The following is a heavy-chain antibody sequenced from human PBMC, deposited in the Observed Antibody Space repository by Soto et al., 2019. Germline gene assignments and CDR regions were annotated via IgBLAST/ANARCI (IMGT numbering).Heavy chain of an antibody. V-gene: IGHV4-34*01. CDR2: INHSGST. Sequence: SETLSLTCAVYGGSFSGYYWSWIRQPPGKGLEWIGEINHSGSTNYNPSLKSRVTISVDTSKNQFSLKLSSVTAADTAVYYCASSPGYDYIWGSYRLQYYFDYWGQGTLVTVS. D-gene: IGHD3-16*02. CDR3: ASSPGYDYIWGSYRLQYYFDY. J-gene: IGHJ4*02. CDR1: GGSFSGYY.